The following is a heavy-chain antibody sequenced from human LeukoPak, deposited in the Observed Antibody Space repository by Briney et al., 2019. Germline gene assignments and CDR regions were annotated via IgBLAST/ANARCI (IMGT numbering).Heavy chain of an antibody. Sequence: GGSLRLSCAGSGFTFSSYSMNWVRQAPGKGLEWVSSISSGGTYIYYADSVKGRFTISRENTKNSLYLQMNSLRAEDTAVYYCARDRSGYSGYECEAYWGQGTLVTVSS. CDR1: GFTFSSYS. D-gene: IGHD5-12*01. V-gene: IGHV3-21*01. J-gene: IGHJ4*02. CDR2: ISSGGTYI. CDR3: ARDRSGYSGYECEAY.